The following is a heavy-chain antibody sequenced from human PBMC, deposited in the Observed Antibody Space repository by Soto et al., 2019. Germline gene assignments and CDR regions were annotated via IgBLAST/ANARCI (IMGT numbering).Heavy chain of an antibody. Sequence: GGSLRLSCAASGFTFSSYAMSWVRQAPGKGLEWVSAISGSGGSTYYADSVKGRFTISRDNSKNTLYLQMNSLRAEDTAVYYCAKDLSPSSPIAVAGTYAFDIWGQGTMVTVSS. CDR1: GFTFSSYA. V-gene: IGHV3-23*01. D-gene: IGHD6-19*01. CDR2: ISGSGGST. J-gene: IGHJ3*02. CDR3: AKDLSPSSPIAVAGTYAFDI.